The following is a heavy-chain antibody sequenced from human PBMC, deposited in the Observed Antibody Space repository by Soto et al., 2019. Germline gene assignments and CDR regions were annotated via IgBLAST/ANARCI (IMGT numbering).Heavy chain of an antibody. D-gene: IGHD6-6*01. CDR3: ARDQSIAARTYYYHGMDV. V-gene: IGHV3-11*01. CDR2: ISSSGSTI. J-gene: IGHJ6*02. CDR1: GFTFSDYY. Sequence: GGSLRLSCAASGFTFSDYYMSWIRQAPGKGLEWVSYISSSGSTIYYADSVKGRFTISRDNAKNSLYLQMNSLRAEDTAVYYCARDQSIAARTYYYHGMDVWGQGTTVTAP.